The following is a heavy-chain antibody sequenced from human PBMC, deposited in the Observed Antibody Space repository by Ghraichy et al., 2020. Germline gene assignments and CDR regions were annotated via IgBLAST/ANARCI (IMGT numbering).Heavy chain of an antibody. CDR2: IKQDGSQK. CDR1: GFTFSQYW. J-gene: IGHJ4*02. V-gene: IGHV3-7*04. D-gene: IGHD2/OR15-2a*01. CDR3: AKDGNPYYLSYLDS. Sequence: GGSLRLSCAASGFTFSQYWMNWVRQAPGKGLEWVANIKQDGSQKYSVDSVKGRFTISRDNSKNTVYLQMNSLRAEDTAVYYCAKDGNPYYLSYLDSWGQGTLVSVSS.